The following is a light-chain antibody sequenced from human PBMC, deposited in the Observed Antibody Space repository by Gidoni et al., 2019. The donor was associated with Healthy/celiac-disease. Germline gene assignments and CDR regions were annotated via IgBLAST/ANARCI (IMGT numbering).Light chain of an antibody. CDR2: EVS. V-gene: IGLV2-8*01. CDR3: SSYAGSNILV. J-gene: IGLJ2*01. Sequence: QSALTQPPSASVSPGQSVTISCTGTSSDVGGYNYVSWYQQHPGKAPKLMIYEVSKRPSGVPDRFSGSKSGKTASLTVSGLQAEDEADYYCSSYAGSNILVFGGGTKLTVL. CDR1: SSDVGGYNY.